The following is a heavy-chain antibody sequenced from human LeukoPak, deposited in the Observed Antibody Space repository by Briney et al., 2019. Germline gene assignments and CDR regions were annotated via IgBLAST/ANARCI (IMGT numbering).Heavy chain of an antibody. CDR1: GGSISSYY. CDR2: ISYSGST. Sequence: SETLSLTCTVSGGSISSYYWSWIRQPPGKGLEWIGYISYSGSTNYNPSLKSRVTISVDTSKNQFSLRLSSATAADTAVYYCARSLTGSYFTDCWGQGTLVTVSS. J-gene: IGHJ4*02. CDR3: ARSLTGSYFTDC. V-gene: IGHV4-59*01. D-gene: IGHD3-9*01.